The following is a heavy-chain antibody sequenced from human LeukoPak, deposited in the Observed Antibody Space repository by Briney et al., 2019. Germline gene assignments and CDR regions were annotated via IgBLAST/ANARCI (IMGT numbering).Heavy chain of an antibody. J-gene: IGHJ6*02. D-gene: IGHD5-12*01. V-gene: IGHV3-30-3*01. CDR3: ARDNGGYDWALDV. Sequence: GRSLRLSCAASGSTFSSYAMHWVRQAPGKGLEWVAVISYDGSNKYYADSVKGRFTISRDNSKNTLYLQMNSLRAEDTAVYYCARDNGGYDWALDVWGQGTTVTVSS. CDR2: ISYDGSNK. CDR1: GSTFSSYA.